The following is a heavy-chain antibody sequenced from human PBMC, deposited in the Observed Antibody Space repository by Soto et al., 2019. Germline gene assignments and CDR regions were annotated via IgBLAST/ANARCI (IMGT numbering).Heavy chain of an antibody. CDR3: ARGDVDIVGNYFDY. J-gene: IGHJ4*02. V-gene: IGHV4-30-2*01. D-gene: IGHD5-12*01. CDR1: GGSISSGGYS. CDR2: IYHSGST. Sequence: PSETLSLTCAVSGGSISSGGYSWSWIRQPPGKGLEWIGYIYHSGSTYHNPSLKSRVTISVDRSKNQFSLKLSSVTAADTAVYYCARGDVDIVGNYFDYWGQGTLVTVSS.